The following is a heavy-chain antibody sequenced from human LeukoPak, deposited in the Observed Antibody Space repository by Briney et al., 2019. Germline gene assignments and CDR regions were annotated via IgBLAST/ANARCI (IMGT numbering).Heavy chain of an antibody. V-gene: IGHV3-7*01. J-gene: IGHJ4*02. CDR3: ARDLRGAVAGRNDY. CDR2: IKQDGSEK. CDR1: GFTFSSYW. Sequence: GGSLRLSCAASGFTFSSYWMSWVRQAPGKGLEWVANIKQDGSEKYYVDSVKGRFTISRDNAKNSLYLQMNSLRAEDTAVYYCARDLRGAVAGRNDYWGQGTLVTVSS. D-gene: IGHD6-19*01.